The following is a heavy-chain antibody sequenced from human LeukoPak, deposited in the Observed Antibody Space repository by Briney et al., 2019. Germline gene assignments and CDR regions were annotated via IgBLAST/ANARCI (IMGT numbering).Heavy chain of an antibody. CDR1: GFTFSSYA. J-gene: IGHJ4*02. Sequence: GRSLRLSCAASGFTFSSYAMSWVRQAPGKGLEWVSAISGGGGNTFYADSVKGRFTISRDNSKNTLYLQMNSLRAEDTAVCYCAKDQQWQQYYFDYWGQGTLVTVSS. CDR2: ISGGGGNT. CDR3: AKDQQWQQYYFDY. V-gene: IGHV3-23*01. D-gene: IGHD6-19*01.